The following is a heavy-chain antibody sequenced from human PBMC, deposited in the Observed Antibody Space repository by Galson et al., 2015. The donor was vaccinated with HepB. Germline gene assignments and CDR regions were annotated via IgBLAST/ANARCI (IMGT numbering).Heavy chain of an antibody. CDR3: ARAMAYDYVWGSYRYTGAFDI. D-gene: IGHD3-16*02. Sequence: SLRLSCAASGFTFSSYSMNWVRQAPGKGLEWVSSISSSSSYIYYADSVKGRFTISRDNAKDSLYLQMNSLRAEDTAVYYCARAMAYDYVWGSYRYTGAFDIWGQGTMVTVSS. CDR2: ISSSSSYI. J-gene: IGHJ3*02. V-gene: IGHV3-21*01. CDR1: GFTFSSYS.